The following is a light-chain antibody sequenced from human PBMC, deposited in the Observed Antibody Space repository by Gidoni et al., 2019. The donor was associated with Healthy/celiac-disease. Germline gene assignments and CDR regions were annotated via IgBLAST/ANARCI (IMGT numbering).Light chain of an antibody. CDR1: QDISNY. V-gene: IGKV1-33*01. Sequence: DIQMTQSPSSLSASVGDRVPITCQASQDISNYLNWYQQKPGKAPKLLIYDASNLETGVPSRFSGSGSGTDFTFTISSLQPEDIATYYCQQYDNLPPLTFXGXTKVEIK. J-gene: IGKJ4*01. CDR2: DAS. CDR3: QQYDNLPPLT.